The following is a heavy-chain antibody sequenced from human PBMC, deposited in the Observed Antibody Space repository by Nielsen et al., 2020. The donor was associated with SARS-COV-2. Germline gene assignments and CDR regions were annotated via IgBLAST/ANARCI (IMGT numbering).Heavy chain of an antibody. CDR2: IYYSGST. CDR1: GGSISGYY. V-gene: IGHV4-59*13. Sequence: SETLSLTCTVSGGSISGYYWSWIRQPPGKGLEWIGYIYYSGSTNYNPSLKSRVTISVDTSKNQFSLKLSSVTAADTAVYYCARDNWRGGAFDIWGQGTMVTVSS. CDR3: ARDNWRGGAFDI. D-gene: IGHD1-20*01. J-gene: IGHJ3*02.